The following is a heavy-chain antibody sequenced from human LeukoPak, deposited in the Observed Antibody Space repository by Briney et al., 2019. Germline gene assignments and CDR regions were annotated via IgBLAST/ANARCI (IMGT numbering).Heavy chain of an antibody. Sequence: GSLRLSCAASGFTFSSYWMNWARQAPGKGLEWVASINHNGNVNYYVDSVKGRFTISRDNAKDSVYLQMNSLRAEDTAVYYCARGLGEHGGVSDRWGQGTLVIVS. CDR1: GFTFSSYW. CDR3: ARGLGEHGGVSDR. D-gene: IGHD3-16*01. V-gene: IGHV3-7*01. CDR2: INHNGNVN. J-gene: IGHJ5*02.